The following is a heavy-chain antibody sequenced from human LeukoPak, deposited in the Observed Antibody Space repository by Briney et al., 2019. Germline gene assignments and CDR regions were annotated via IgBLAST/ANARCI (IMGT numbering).Heavy chain of an antibody. V-gene: IGHV4-59*01. CDR1: GGSISSYY. D-gene: IGHD5-18*01. Sequence: SETLSLTCTVSGGSISSYYWSWIRLPPGKGLEWIGYIYYSGSTNYNPSLKSRVTISVDTSKNQFSLKLSSVTAADTAVYYCARSYGYGFDYWGQGALVTVSS. CDR2: IYYSGST. J-gene: IGHJ4*02. CDR3: ARSYGYGFDY.